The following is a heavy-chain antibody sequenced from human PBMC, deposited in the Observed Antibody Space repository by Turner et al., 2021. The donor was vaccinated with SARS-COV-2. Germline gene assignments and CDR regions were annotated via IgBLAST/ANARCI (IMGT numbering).Heavy chain of an antibody. CDR3: ARRGDGGKSFDY. D-gene: IGHD2-15*01. V-gene: IGHV4-39*01. CDR1: GASISSIIYY. J-gene: IGHJ4*02. Sequence: QLQLQESGPGLVKPSETLSLTCTVSGASISSIIYYWGWIRQPPGKGLEWIGTIYSSGSTYYNPSLKSRVTISVDASKNQFSLKLSSVTAADTAVYYCARRGDGGKSFDYWGQGTLVTVS. CDR2: IYSSGST.